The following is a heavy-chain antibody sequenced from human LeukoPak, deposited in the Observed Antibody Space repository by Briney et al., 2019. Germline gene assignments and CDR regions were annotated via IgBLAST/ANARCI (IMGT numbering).Heavy chain of an antibody. Sequence: SETLSLTCTVSGGSISSYYWSWIRQPPGKGLERIGYIYTSGSTNYNPSLKSRVTISVDTSKNQFSLKLSSVTAADTAVYYCARGYSSNWYGGVYYFDYWGQGTLVTVSS. J-gene: IGHJ4*02. V-gene: IGHV4-4*09. CDR1: GGSISSYY. CDR2: IYTSGST. D-gene: IGHD6-13*01. CDR3: ARGYSSNWYGGVYYFDY.